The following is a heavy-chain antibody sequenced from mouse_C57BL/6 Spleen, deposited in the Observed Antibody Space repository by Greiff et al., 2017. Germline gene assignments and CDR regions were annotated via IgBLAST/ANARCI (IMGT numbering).Heavy chain of an antibody. CDR3: VRHSGNGDWYFDV. V-gene: IGHV10-1*01. CDR1: GFSFNTYA. Sequence: EVKLVESGGGLVQPKGSLKLSCAASGFSFNTYAMNWVRQAPGKGLEWVARIRSKSNNYATYYADSVKDRFTISRDDSESMLYLQMNNLKTEDTAMYYCVRHSGNGDWYFDVWGTGTTVTVSS. CDR2: IRSKSNNYAT. D-gene: IGHD2-1*01. J-gene: IGHJ1*03.